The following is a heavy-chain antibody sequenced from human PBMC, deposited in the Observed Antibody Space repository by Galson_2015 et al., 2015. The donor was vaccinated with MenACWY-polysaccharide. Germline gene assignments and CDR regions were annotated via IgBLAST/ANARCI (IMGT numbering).Heavy chain of an antibody. CDR3: AKDLHWYGMDV. V-gene: IGHV3-23*01. Sequence: SLRLSCAAYGFTFNNYYMAWVRQAPGKGLEWVSAISKSGADTFYADSVRGRFTISRDNSKNTLYLHMNSLRLEDTAIYYCAKDLHWYGMDVWGHGTTVTVSS. CDR2: ISKSGADT. D-gene: IGHD3/OR15-3a*01. CDR1: GFTFNNYY. J-gene: IGHJ6*02.